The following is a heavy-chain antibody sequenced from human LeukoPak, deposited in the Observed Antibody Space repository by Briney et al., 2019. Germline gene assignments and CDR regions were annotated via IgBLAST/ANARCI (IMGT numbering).Heavy chain of an antibody. CDR1: GFTFSSYW. CDR2: IKQDGSGK. CDR3: ARDPGYYDSSGSYYYYMDV. Sequence: GGSLRLSCAASGFTFSSYWMSWVRQAPGKGLEWVANIKQDGSGKYYVDSVKGRFTISRDNAKNSLYLQMNSLRAEDTAVYYCARDPGYYDSSGSYYYYMDVWGKGTTVTVSS. J-gene: IGHJ6*03. D-gene: IGHD3-22*01. V-gene: IGHV3-7*01.